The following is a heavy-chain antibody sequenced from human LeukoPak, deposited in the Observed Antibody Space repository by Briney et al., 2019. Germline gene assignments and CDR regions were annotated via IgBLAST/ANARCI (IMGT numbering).Heavy chain of an antibody. J-gene: IGHJ4*02. D-gene: IGHD1-26*01. CDR3: ARRKSGSYSDY. Sequence: SETLSLTCTVSGGSLSSSDYFWGWIRQPPGKGPEWIGTIFDDGRTSYNPSLKSRVTISVDRSKSQFSLKLSSVTAADTAVYYCARRKSGSYSDYWGQGTLVTVSS. V-gene: IGHV4-39*01. CDR2: IFDDGRT. CDR1: GGSLSSSDYF.